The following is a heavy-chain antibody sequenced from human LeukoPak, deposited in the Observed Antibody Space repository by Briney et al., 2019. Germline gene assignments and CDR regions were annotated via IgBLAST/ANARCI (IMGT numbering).Heavy chain of an antibody. CDR3: ARDEGSDYYYYYMDV. CDR2: ISSAGGYI. J-gene: IGHJ6*03. CDR1: GLGFSSYS. D-gene: IGHD6-19*01. V-gene: IGHV3-21*01. Sequence: GGSLRLSCAASGLGFSSYSMNWVRQAPGKGLEWVSSISSAGGYIHYADSVKGRFTISRDNAKNSLYLQMNSLRVEDTAIYYCARDEGSDYYYYYMDVWGKGTTVTVSS.